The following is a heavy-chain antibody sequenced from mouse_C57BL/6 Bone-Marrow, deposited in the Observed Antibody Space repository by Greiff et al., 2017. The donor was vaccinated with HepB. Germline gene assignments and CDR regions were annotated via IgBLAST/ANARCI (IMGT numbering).Heavy chain of an antibody. CDR2: ISDGGSYT. CDR3: ARDRFGYDGG. Sequence: EVMLVESGGGLVKPGGSLKLSCAASGFTFSSYAMSWVRQTPEKRLEWVATISDGGSYTYYPDNVKGRFTISRDNAKNNLYLQMSHLKSEDTAMYYCARDRFGYDGGGGQGTRVTVSA. CDR1: GFTFSSYA. D-gene: IGHD2-2*01. V-gene: IGHV5-4*01. J-gene: IGHJ3*01.